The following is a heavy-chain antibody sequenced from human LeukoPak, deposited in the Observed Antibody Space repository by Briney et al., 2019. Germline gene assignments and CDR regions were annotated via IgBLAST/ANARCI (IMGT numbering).Heavy chain of an antibody. CDR2: IYTSGST. J-gene: IGHJ4*02. V-gene: IGHV4-61*02. Sequence: SETLSLTCNVSCGSISSGSYYWSWIRQPAGKGLEWIGRIYTSGSTNYNPSLKSRGTISVDTSKNQFSLKLSSVTAADTAVYYCARESGFWSGYYVDYWGQGTLVTV. CDR3: ARESGFWSGYYVDY. D-gene: IGHD3-3*01. CDR1: CGSISSGSYY.